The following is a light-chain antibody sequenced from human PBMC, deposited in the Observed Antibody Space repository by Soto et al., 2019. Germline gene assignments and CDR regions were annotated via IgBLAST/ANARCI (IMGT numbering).Light chain of an antibody. CDR3: QQRSNWPPT. CDR1: QGVSSY. CDR2: DAS. V-gene: IGKV3-11*01. J-gene: IGKJ2*01. Sequence: EIVLTQSPATLSLSPGERATLSCRASQGVSSYLAWYQQKPGQAPRLLIYDASNRATGIPARFSGSGSGTDFTITISSLEPEDFAVYYCQQRSNWPPTFGQGTKLEIK.